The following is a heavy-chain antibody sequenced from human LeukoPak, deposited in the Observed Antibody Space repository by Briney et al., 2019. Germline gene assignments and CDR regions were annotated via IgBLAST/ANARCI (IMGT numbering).Heavy chain of an antibody. CDR1: GFSFSDYT. CDR3: AKFFDD. J-gene: IGHJ4*02. Sequence: WGSLRLSCAASGFSFSDYTMNWVRQAPGKGLEWVSSISNSSSYIYYADSVRGRFTISRDNAKNSLYLQMHSLTGEDTAVYYCAKFFDDWGQGTLVTVSS. V-gene: IGHV3-21*01. CDR2: ISNSSSYI.